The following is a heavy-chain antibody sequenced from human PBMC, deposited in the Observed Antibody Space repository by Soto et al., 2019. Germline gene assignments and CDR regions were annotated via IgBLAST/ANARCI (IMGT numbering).Heavy chain of an antibody. V-gene: IGHV1-18*01. CDR2: LSAYNGNT. J-gene: IGHJ1*01. CDR3: ARDMRPEYEYIWGSYRYPAEYFQH. CDR1: GYTFTSYG. D-gene: IGHD3-16*02. Sequence: QVQLVQSGAEVKKPGASVKVSCKASGYTFTSYGISWVRQAPGQGLEGMGWLSAYNGNTNNAQKRRGRVTMTTDTSTSTAYMELRSLRSDDAAVYYCARDMRPEYEYIWGSYRYPAEYFQHLGQGTLVTVSS.